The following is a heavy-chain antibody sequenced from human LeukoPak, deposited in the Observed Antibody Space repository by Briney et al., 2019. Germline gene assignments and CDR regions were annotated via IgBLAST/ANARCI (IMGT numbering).Heavy chain of an antibody. J-gene: IGHJ5*02. CDR2: IYNIGTT. Sequence: SETLSLTCTVSGGSISSQFWSWIRQPPGKGLEWIGNIYNIGTTNYNPSLKSRVTVFVDTSKNQFSLKVTSLTAADTAVYYCARTIKSGNYYWFDPWGQGTLVTVSS. D-gene: IGHD1-26*01. CDR1: GGSISSQF. V-gene: IGHV4-59*11. CDR3: ARTIKSGNYYWFDP.